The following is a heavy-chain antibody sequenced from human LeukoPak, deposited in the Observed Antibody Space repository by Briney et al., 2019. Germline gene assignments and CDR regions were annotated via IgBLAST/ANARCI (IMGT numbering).Heavy chain of an antibody. CDR2: INTDGSST. V-gene: IGHV3-74*01. J-gene: IGHJ4*02. D-gene: IGHD1-26*01. CDR1: GFTFSSYW. CDR3: AKDRGLGATIVDY. Sequence: GGSLRLSCAASGFTFSSYWMHWVRQAPGKGLVWVSRINTDGSSTKYADSVKGRFTISRDNAKNTLYLQMNSLRAEDTALYYCAKDRGLGATIVDYWGQGTLVTVSS.